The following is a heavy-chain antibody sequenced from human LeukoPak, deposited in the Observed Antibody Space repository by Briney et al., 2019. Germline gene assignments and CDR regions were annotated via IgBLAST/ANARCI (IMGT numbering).Heavy chain of an antibody. Sequence: ETLSLTCTFSGGSISDYYWSWIRQPPRKGLEWIGYIYYGESTNYNPSLKGRVTISLDTSGNQLSLKLTAVTAADTALYYCARDPKWRATTGTTAAFDIWGQGTMVTVSS. D-gene: IGHD1-1*01. V-gene: IGHV4-59*01. CDR2: IYYGEST. J-gene: IGHJ3*02. CDR3: ARDPKWRATTGTTAAFDI. CDR1: GGSISDYY.